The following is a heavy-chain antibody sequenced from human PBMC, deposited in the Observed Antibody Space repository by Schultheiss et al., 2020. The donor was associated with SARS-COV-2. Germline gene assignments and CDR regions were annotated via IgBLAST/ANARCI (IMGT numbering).Heavy chain of an antibody. J-gene: IGHJ5*01. CDR3: AREGPYGNYDS. Sequence: SQTLSLTCTVSGGSISSYYWSWIRQPPGKGLEWIGYIYYSGSTNYNPSLKSRVTISVDTSKNQFSLKLSSVTAADTAVYYCAREGPYGNYDSWGQGTLVTVSS. CDR2: IYYSGST. CDR1: GGSISSYY. V-gene: IGHV4-59*12. D-gene: IGHD1-1*01.